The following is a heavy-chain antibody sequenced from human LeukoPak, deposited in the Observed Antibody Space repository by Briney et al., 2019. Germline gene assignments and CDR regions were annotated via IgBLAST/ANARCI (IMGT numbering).Heavy chain of an antibody. J-gene: IGHJ3*01. CDR2: VYYRGRT. D-gene: IGHD3-22*01. CDR3: VRETTTEYYDSSGYYRQTEVFDA. Sequence: SETLSLTCTVSGDSVRSDTYYWSWIRQPPGKGLEWIGFVYYRGRTNYNASLKSRVTMSVDTSKNQFSLMLRSVTAADTAVYYCVRETTTEYYDSSGYYRQTEVFDAWGQGTMVTVSS. CDR1: GDSVRSDTYY. V-gene: IGHV4-61*01.